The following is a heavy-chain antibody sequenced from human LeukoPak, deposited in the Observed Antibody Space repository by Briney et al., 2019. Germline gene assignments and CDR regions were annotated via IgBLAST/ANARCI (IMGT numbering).Heavy chain of an antibody. V-gene: IGHV4-59*01. CDR3: ARQAGRYCSSTSCYTGGP. D-gene: IGHD2-2*02. Sequence: SETLSLTCTVYAGSISSYYWSWIRRPPGKGLEWIGYIYYSGSTKYNPSLKSRVTISVDTSKNQFSLKLSSVTAADTAVYYCARQAGRYCSSTSCYTGGPWGQGTLVTVSS. CDR1: AGSISSYY. CDR2: IYYSGST. J-gene: IGHJ5*02.